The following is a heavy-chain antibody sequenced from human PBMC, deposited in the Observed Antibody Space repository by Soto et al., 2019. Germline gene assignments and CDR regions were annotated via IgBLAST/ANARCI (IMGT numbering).Heavy chain of an antibody. CDR2: ISYDGSNK. CDR1: GFTFSSYA. J-gene: IGHJ6*02. D-gene: IGHD2-15*01. CDR3: EREHSLGSGGMDV. V-gene: IGHV3-30-3*01. Sequence: QVQLVESGGGVVQPGRSLRLSCAASGFTFSSYAMHWVRQAPGKGLEWVAVISYDGSNKYYADSVKGRFTISRDNSKNTLYLQMNSLRAEEKAVYYCEREHSLGSGGMDVWGQGTTVTVSS.